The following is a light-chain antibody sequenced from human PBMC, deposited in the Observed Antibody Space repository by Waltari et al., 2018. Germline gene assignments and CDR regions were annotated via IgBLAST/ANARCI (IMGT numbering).Light chain of an antibody. CDR1: AIGRKS. J-gene: IGLJ3*02. Sequence: SYVLTQAPSVSVAPGQAARITCEGDAIGRKSVHWYQQKPGHAPLLVVYDNRVRPTGSPDRFSGSNSGNPATLTISGVEAGDEADYYCQVRDSSSDYRVFGGGTKLTVL. CDR2: DNR. V-gene: IGLV3-21*02. CDR3: QVRDSSSDYRV.